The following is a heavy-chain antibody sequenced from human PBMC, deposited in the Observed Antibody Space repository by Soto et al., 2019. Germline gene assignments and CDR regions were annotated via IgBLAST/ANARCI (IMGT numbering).Heavy chain of an antibody. CDR3: ARRWSPPEQLINDYGDNWDYYYYYMDV. CDR1: GYSFTSYW. D-gene: IGHD4-17*01. CDR2: IYPGDSDT. V-gene: IGHV5-51*03. J-gene: IGHJ6*03. Sequence: EVQLVQSGAEVKKPGESLKISCKGSGYSFTSYWIGWVRQMPGKGLEWMGIIYPGDSDTRYSPSFQGQVTISADKSISTAYLQWSSLKASDTAMYYCARRWSPPEQLINDYGDNWDYYYYYMDVWGKGTTVTVSS.